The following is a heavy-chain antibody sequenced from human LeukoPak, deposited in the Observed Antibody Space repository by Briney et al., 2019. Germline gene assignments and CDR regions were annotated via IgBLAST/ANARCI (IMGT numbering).Heavy chain of an antibody. CDR1: GFTFSSHG. CDR3: ARDLLAYSYDAYYSDF. Sequence: GRSLRLSCAASGFTFSSHGMHWVRQAPGKGLEWVAVIWYDGSKKYHADSVKGRFTISRDNSKNTLYLQMNSLRAEDTAVYYCARDLLAYSYDAYYSDFWGQGTLVTVSS. CDR2: IWYDGSKK. J-gene: IGHJ4*02. D-gene: IGHD5-18*01. V-gene: IGHV3-33*01.